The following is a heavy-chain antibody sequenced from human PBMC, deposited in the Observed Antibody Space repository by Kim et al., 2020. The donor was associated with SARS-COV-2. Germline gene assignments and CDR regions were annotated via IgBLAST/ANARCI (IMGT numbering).Heavy chain of an antibody. Sequence: SGPTLVNPTQTLRLTCTFSGFSLSSSGVGVGWIRQTPGKALEWLALLYWDADTRYSPSLENRVTITKDTSQNQVILTLTNMDPVDSGTYYCARLYGDYIYYFDIWGQGTLITVS. D-gene: IGHD4-17*01. J-gene: IGHJ4*02. CDR1: GFSLSSSGVG. V-gene: IGHV2-5*02. CDR2: LYWDADT. CDR3: ARLYGDYIYYFDI.